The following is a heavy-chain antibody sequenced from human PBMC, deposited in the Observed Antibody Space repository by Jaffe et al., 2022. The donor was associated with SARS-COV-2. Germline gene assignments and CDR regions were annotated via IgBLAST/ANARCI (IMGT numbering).Heavy chain of an antibody. CDR3: AKDRWELPTGPFDY. V-gene: IGHV3-9*01. CDR2: ISWNSGSI. D-gene: IGHD1-26*01. J-gene: IGHJ4*02. CDR1: GFTFDDYA. Sequence: EVQLVESGGGLVQPGRSLRLSCAASGFTFDDYAMHWVRQAPGKGLEWVSGISWNSGSIGYADSVKGRFTISRDNAKNSLYLQMNSLRAEDTALYYCAKDRWELPTGPFDYWGQGTLVTVSS.